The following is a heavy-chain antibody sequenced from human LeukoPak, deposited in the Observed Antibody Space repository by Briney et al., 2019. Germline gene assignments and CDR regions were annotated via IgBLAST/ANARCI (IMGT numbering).Heavy chain of an antibody. CDR1: GYTFTSFY. V-gene: IGHV1-46*01. CDR3: ARDRYYHSTGNVYYFDY. J-gene: IGHJ4*02. D-gene: IGHD3-22*01. CDR2: INPSGGRT. Sequence: GASVKVSCKASGYTFTSFYMHWVRQAPGQGLEWMGIINPSGGRTNYAQKFQGRVTMTRDMSTSTVYMELSSLRSEDTAVYYCARDRYYHSTGNVYYFDYWGQGTLVTVSS.